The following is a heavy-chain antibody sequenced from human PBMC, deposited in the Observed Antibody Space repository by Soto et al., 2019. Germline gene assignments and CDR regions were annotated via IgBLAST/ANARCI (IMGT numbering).Heavy chain of an antibody. CDR2: IYCKGNP. V-gene: IGHV4-59*01. CDR3: ASVTFGVIVLAH. J-gene: IGHJ4*02. D-gene: IGHD2-8*02. CDR1: SASFSHYY. Sequence: SETLSLTCTLSSASFSHYYWTWIWQPPGKVLEWIGYIYCKGNPKYNPSLEGRLTISIDTSKKESSLKLTSVTAADAAVDYCASVTFGVIVLAHRGQGTMVTVSS.